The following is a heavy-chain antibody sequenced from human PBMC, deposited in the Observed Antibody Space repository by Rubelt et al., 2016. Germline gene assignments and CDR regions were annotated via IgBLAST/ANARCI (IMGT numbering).Heavy chain of an antibody. CDR1: GFSFTTYT. Sequence: QVHLEESGGGVVQPGRSLRLSCAASGFSFTTYTMHWVRQAPGKGLEWVAVFYSGGNTYYADSVKGRFTISRDDAQDSLYRERNSLRVEETAIYYCARGAYGDGAFDLWGQGTMSTVSS. D-gene: IGHD4-17*01. V-gene: IGHV3-NL1*01. J-gene: IGHJ3*01. CDR3: ARGAYGDGAFDL. CDR2: FYSGGNT.